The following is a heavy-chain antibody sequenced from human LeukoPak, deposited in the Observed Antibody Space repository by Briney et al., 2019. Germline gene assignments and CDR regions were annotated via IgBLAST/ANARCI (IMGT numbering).Heavy chain of an antibody. V-gene: IGHV3-74*01. Sequence: GGSLRLSCAASGFTFSSYWMHWVRQAPGKGLVWVSYVNPDGSSTSYADSVKGRFTISRDNAKNTLYLQMNGLRAEDTAVYYCVRSVNYWGQGTPVTVSS. CDR2: VNPDGSST. J-gene: IGHJ4*02. CDR3: VRSVNY. CDR1: GFTFSSYW.